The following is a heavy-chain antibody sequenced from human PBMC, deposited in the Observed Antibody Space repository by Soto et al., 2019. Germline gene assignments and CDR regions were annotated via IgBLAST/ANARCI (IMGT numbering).Heavy chain of an antibody. V-gene: IGHV3-21*01. Sequence: LRLSCAASGFTFSSYTMNWVRQAPGKGLEWVSFISSSGTYTYYADSLKGRFTISRDNAKDSLYLQMNSLRAEDTAVYYCARKKGDTFDIWGQGTMVTVSS. J-gene: IGHJ3*02. CDR2: ISSSGTYT. CDR1: GFTFSSYT. CDR3: ARKKGDTFDI.